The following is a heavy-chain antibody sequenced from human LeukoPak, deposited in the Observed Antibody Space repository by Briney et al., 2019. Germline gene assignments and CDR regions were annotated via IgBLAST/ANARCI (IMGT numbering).Heavy chain of an antibody. Sequence: SETLSLTCTVSGGSISSYYWSWIRQPPGKGLEWIGYIYYSGSTNYNPSLKSRVTISVDTSKNQFSLKLSSVTAADTAVYYCAKSPGRYYGPGDGFDPWGQGTLVIVSS. D-gene: IGHD3-10*01. V-gene: IGHV4-59*08. CDR1: GGSISSYY. CDR3: AKSPGRYYGPGDGFDP. J-gene: IGHJ5*02. CDR2: IYYSGST.